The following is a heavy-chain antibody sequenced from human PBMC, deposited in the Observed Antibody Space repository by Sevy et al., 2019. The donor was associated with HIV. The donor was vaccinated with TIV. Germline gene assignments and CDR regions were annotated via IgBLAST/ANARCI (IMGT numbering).Heavy chain of an antibody. V-gene: IGHV3-30*18. CDR2: ISYDGSNK. J-gene: IGHJ4*02. CDR3: AKGGYYDSSGYFDY. D-gene: IGHD3-22*01. Sequence: GGSLRLSCAASGFTFSSYGMHWVRQAPGKGLEWVAVISYDGSNKYYADSVKGRFTISRDNSKNTLYLQMNSLRAEDTAVYYCAKGGYYDSSGYFDYWGQGTVVTVSS. CDR1: GFTFSSYG.